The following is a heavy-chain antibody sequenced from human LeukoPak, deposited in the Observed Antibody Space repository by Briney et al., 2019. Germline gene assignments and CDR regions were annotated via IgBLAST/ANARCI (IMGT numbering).Heavy chain of an antibody. V-gene: IGHV3-30*18. J-gene: IGHJ4*02. D-gene: IGHD3-22*01. CDR3: AKDPPVYYYDSSGYYYSS. Sequence: PGGSLRLSCAASGFTFSSYGMHWVRQAPGKGLEWVSLISYDGSNRYYVDSVKGRFTISRDNSKNTLYLQMNSLRAEDTAVYYCAKDPPVYYYDSSGYYYSSWGQGTLVTVSS. CDR1: GFTFSSYG. CDR2: ISYDGSNR.